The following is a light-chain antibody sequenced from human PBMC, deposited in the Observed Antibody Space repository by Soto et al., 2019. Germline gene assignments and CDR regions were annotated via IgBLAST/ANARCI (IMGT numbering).Light chain of an antibody. V-gene: IGKV1-9*01. CDR3: QQAFSAEWT. J-gene: IGKJ1*01. CDR1: QGITSY. CDR2: SAS. Sequence: IQLTQSPSSLSASVGDRVTITCRASQGITSYLAWYQQRPGKAPGLLIYSASTLQSGVPSRFSGSGYGTDFSLTISSLQPEDFATYFCQQAFSAEWTFGQGTKVDIK.